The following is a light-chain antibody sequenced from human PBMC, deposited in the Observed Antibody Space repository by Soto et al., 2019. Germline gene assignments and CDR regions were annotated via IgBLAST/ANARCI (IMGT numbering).Light chain of an antibody. V-gene: IGKV3-15*01. Sequence: EIVMTQSPATLSVSPGERATLSCRASQSVSSNLAWYQQKPGQAPRLLIYGASTRDTGIPDRFSGSGSGTEFNLTISSLQSEDFAVYYCQQYNNWPPWTFGQGNKVEIK. CDR2: GAS. CDR1: QSVSSN. CDR3: QQYNNWPPWT. J-gene: IGKJ1*01.